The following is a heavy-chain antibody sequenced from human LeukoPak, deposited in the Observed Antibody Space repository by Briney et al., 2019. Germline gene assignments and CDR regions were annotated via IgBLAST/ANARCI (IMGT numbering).Heavy chain of an antibody. CDR2: ISSSGSTI. D-gene: IGHD3-10*02. CDR1: GFTFSNYN. V-gene: IGHV3-48*03. J-gene: IGHJ6*04. CDR3: AELGITMIGGV. Sequence: GGSLRLSCVASGFTFSNYNMNWVRQAPGKGLEWVSYISSSGSTIYYADSVKGRFTISRDNAKNSLYLQMNSLRAEDTAVYYCAELGITMIGGVWGKGTTVTISS.